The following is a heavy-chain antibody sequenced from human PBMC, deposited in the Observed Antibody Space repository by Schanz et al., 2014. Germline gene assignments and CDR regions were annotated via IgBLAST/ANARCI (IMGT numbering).Heavy chain of an antibody. CDR3: ARGTMPGTFDI. J-gene: IGHJ3*02. Sequence: QVQLVQSGAEVKKPGSSMKVSCKASGGTFSTYPINWLRQAPGQGLEWMGRIIPILGIANYAQKFQGRVTITADRSTSTAYMELSSLRYEDTALYYCARGTMPGTFDIWGQGTMXTVSS. CDR1: GGTFSTYP. V-gene: IGHV1-69*02. D-gene: IGHD2-2*01. CDR2: IIPILGIA.